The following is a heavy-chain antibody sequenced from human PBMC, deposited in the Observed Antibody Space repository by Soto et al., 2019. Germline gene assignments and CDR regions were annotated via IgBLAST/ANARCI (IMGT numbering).Heavy chain of an antibody. CDR3: AHRPPERGLATFDP. D-gene: IGHD1-1*01. Sequence: QITLKESGPTLVKPTQTLKLTCTFSGFSLSTSGVAVGWIRQPPGKALEWLALIYWDDDKRYSPSLKSRLTITKDTSKNQVFLTMTNMDPVDTATYYCAHRPPERGLATFDPWGQGTLVTVSS. V-gene: IGHV2-5*02. J-gene: IGHJ5*02. CDR2: IYWDDDK. CDR1: GFSLSTSGVA.